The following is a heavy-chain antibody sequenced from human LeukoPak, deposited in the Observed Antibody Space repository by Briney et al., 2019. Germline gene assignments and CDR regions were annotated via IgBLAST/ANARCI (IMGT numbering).Heavy chain of an antibody. CDR3: AKGDRERASAGTGFDS. CDR2: ISGSGDGT. D-gene: IGHD6-13*01. J-gene: IGHJ4*02. CDR1: GFTFSSYA. V-gene: IGHV3-23*01. Sequence: QPGGPLRLSCAASGFTFSSYAMSWVRQAPGKGLEWVSSISGSGDGTYYADSVKGRFTFSRDNSKNTLSLQMNSLRLDDTAMYYCAKGDRERASAGTGFDSWGQGTLVTVSS.